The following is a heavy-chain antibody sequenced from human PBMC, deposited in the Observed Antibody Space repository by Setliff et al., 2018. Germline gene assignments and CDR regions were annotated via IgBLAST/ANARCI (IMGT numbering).Heavy chain of an antibody. D-gene: IGHD3-22*01. CDR3: ARESRYYYDNLGTLDY. V-gene: IGHV4-38-2*02. CDR2: IYYSGTT. CDR1: GYSISSGYY. J-gene: IGHJ4*02. Sequence: PSETLSLTCAVSGYSISSGYYWGWIRQPPGKGLEWIANIYYSGTTNYNPSLKSRVSISVDTSKNQFSLKLSSVTAADTAVYYCARESRYYYDNLGTLDYWGQGTLVTVSS.